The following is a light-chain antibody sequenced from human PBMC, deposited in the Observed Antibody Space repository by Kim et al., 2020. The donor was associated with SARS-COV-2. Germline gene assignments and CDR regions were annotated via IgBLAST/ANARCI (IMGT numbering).Light chain of an antibody. V-gene: IGKV2-28*01. Sequence: IVLTQSPVSLSVTPGESASISCRSSESLLHSNGYNYLSWYVQRPGQSPKLLIFLGSSRAAGVPDRFSASGSGTHFTLRVSRLEASDVGFYFCTQSLQPPLTFGGGTKVDIK. CDR1: ESLLHSNGYNY. J-gene: IGKJ4*01. CDR2: LGS. CDR3: TQSLQPPLT.